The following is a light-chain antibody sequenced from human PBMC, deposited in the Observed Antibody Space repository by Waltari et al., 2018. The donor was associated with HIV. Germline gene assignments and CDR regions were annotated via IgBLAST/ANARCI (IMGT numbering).Light chain of an antibody. Sequence: DIVMTQSPDSLTMSLGERATIRCKSSQSLLHTSNNKNYLAWYQQKPGQPPRLLIYWAAIRESGVPDRFSGSGSGTDFTLTIDGLQAGDVAMYYCQQFSDPPRTFGRGTKVEI. CDR2: WAA. J-gene: IGKJ1*01. CDR3: QQFSDPPRT. CDR1: QSLLHTSNNKNY. V-gene: IGKV4-1*01.